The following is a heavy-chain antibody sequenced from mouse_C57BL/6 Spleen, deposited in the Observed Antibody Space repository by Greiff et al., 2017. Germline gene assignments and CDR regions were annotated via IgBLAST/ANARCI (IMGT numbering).Heavy chain of an antibody. Sequence: EVQLVESGPGMVKPSQSLSLTCTVTGYSITSGYDWHWIRHFPGNKLEWMGYISYSGSTNYNPSLKSRISITHDTSKNHFFLKLKSVTTEDTATYYCARGGTTVVATWTFDYWGQGTTLTVSS. D-gene: IGHD1-1*01. J-gene: IGHJ2*01. CDR2: ISYSGST. CDR1: GYSITSGYD. V-gene: IGHV3-1*01. CDR3: ARGGTTVVATWTFDY.